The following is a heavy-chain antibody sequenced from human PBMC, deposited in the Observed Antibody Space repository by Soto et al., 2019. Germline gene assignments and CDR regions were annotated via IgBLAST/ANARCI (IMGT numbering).Heavy chain of an antibody. V-gene: IGHV4-39*01. CDR3: AKRRGDHSNYSWGIDV. D-gene: IGHD4-4*01. Sequence: SETLSLTCTVSGGSISSRGYYWGWIRQPPGKGLEWIGTIYYSGSTYYNPSLKSRVTISVDTSKNQFSLKLSSVTAADTAVYYCAKRRGDHSNYSWGIDVWGQGTTVTVSS. J-gene: IGHJ6*02. CDR1: GGSISSRGYY. CDR2: IYYSGST.